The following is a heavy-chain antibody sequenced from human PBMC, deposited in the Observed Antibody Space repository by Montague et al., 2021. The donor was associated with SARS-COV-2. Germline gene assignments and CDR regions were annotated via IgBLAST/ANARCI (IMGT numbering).Heavy chain of an antibody. Sequence: SETLSLTCTVSGGSISRSTSSRAWIRQPPGKGLEWIGSISYTGSTSYNASLKSRVTMSVDTSKNEFSLRLSSVTASDTAVYYCARLYIQKTLVGASRRRWFDPWGQGTLVTVSS. CDR2: ISYTGST. D-gene: IGHD1-26*01. CDR3: ARLYIQKTLVGASRRRWFDP. V-gene: IGHV4-39*01. J-gene: IGHJ5*02. CDR1: GGSISRSTSS.